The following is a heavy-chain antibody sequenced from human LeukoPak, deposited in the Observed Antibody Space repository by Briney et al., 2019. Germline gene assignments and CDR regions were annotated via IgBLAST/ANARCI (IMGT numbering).Heavy chain of an antibody. CDR1: GYTFTGYD. CDR2: INPNSGGT. V-gene: IGHV1-2*02. Sequence: WASVKVSCKASGYTFTGYDMHWVRQAPGQGLEWMGWINPNSGGTNYAQKFQGRVTMPRDTSISTAYMELSRLRSDDTAVYYCARGIPTTIFGVVRRFDPWGQGTLVTVSS. J-gene: IGHJ5*02. CDR3: ARGIPTTIFGVVRRFDP. D-gene: IGHD3-3*01.